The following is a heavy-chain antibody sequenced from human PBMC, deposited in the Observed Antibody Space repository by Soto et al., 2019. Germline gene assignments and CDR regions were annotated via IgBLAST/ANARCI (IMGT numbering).Heavy chain of an antibody. CDR2: ISGSGGTT. D-gene: IGHD2-2*01. Sequence: GGSLRLSCAASGFTFRNYAMSWARQAPGKGLEWVSAISGSGGTTHYADSVKGRFTIARDNSKNTLYLQMNSLRVEDTAVYYCAKDRSSTSCYAFDYWGQGSLVTVSS. V-gene: IGHV3-23*01. CDR3: AKDRSSTSCYAFDY. CDR1: GFTFRNYA. J-gene: IGHJ4*02.